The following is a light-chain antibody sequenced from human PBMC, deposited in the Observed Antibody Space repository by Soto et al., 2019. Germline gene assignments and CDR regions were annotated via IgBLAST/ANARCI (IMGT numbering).Light chain of an antibody. CDR2: DVT. CDR3: TSYTSISTYV. J-gene: IGLJ1*01. V-gene: IGLV2-14*01. CDR1: SSDVGGYNY. Sequence: QSALTQPASVSGSPGQSITISCTGTSSDVGGYNYVSWYQQHPGKAPKLMIYDVTNRPSGVSSRFSASKSANTASLTISGLQAEDEADYYCTSYTSISTYVFGTGTKLTVL.